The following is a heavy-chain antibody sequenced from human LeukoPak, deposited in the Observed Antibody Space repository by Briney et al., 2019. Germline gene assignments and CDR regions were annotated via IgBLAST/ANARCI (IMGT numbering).Heavy chain of an antibody. CDR1: GFTFSSYA. J-gene: IGHJ4*02. V-gene: IGHV3-30*04. Sequence: PGGSLRLSCAASGFTFSSYAMHWVRQAPGKGLEWVAVISYDGSNKYCADSVKGRFTISRDNSKNTLYQQMNSLRAQDTAVYYCARDLQMATIFHLDFDYWGQGTLVTVSS. D-gene: IGHD5-24*01. CDR2: ISYDGSNK. CDR3: ARDLQMATIFHLDFDY.